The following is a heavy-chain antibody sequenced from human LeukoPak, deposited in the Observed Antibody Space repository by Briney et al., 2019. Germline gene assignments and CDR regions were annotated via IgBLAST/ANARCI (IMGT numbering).Heavy chain of an antibody. V-gene: IGHV3-48*02. D-gene: IGHD2-15*01. J-gene: IGHJ4*02. CDR1: GFIFSTYS. CDR2: ISSHSSTI. CDR3: ARGYCSGGSCYAGAGY. Sequence: GGSLRLSCAASGFIFSTYSMYWVRQAPRKGLECVSYISSHSSTIYYADSVKGRFTISRDNAKNSLYLQMNSLRDEDTAVYYCARGYCSGGSCYAGAGYWGQGTLVTVSS.